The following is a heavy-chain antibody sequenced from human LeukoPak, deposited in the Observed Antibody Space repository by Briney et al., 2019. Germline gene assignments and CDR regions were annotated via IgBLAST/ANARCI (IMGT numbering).Heavy chain of an antibody. CDR3: ARDGTSTDDY. V-gene: IGHV1-18*01. CDR2: ISGNNDNP. Sequence: ASVKVSCKASGYTFSNFGISWVRQAPGQGLEWMGWISGNNDNPNYGQKFQGRLTVTTDSPTNTAYMELRNLRSDDTAVYYCARDGTSTDDYWGQGTLVTVSS. CDR1: GYTFSNFG. D-gene: IGHD2-2*01. J-gene: IGHJ4*02.